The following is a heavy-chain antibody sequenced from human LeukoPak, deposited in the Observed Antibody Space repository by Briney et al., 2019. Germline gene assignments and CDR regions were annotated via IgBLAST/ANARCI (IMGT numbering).Heavy chain of an antibody. D-gene: IGHD6-19*01. CDR2: INPNSGGT. CDR3: ARVRPYSSGWNFDY. J-gene: IGHJ4*02. V-gene: IGHV1-2*02. CDR1: EYTFTRYY. Sequence: ASVKVSCKASEYTFTRYYMHLVRQAPGQGLEWMGWINPNSGGTNYAQKFQGRVTMTRDTSISTAYMELSRLKSDDTAVYYCARVRPYSSGWNFDYWGQGTLLTVSS.